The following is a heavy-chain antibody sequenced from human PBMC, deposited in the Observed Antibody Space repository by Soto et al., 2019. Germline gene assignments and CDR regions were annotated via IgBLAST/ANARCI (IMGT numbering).Heavy chain of an antibody. Sequence: QVQLQESGPGLVKPSETLSLTCTVSGGPIINGDSYLNWIRQHPEKGLEWMGYINYRGTTNYNPALKSRILISIYTSKNHFSLRLTSVPAADTDVYYCARDAPGAAPYWGQGTLVTVSS. J-gene: IGHJ4*02. D-gene: IGHD6-13*01. V-gene: IGHV4-31*03. CDR1: GGPIINGDSY. CDR2: INYRGTT. CDR3: ARDAPGAAPY.